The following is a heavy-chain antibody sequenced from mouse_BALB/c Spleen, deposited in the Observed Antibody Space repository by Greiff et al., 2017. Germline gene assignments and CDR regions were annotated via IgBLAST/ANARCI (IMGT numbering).Heavy chain of an antibody. CDR3: ARSPTMITTDFLWFAY. CDR2: IHPSDSET. Sequence: QVQLQQPGAELVRPGASVKLSCKASGYSFTSYWMNWVKQRPGQGLEWIGMIHPSDSETRLNQKFKDKATLTVDKSSSTAYMQLSSPTSEDSAVYYCARSPTMITTDFLWFAYWGQGTLVTVSA. V-gene: IGHV1-61*01. J-gene: IGHJ3*01. D-gene: IGHD2-4*01. CDR1: GYSFTSYW.